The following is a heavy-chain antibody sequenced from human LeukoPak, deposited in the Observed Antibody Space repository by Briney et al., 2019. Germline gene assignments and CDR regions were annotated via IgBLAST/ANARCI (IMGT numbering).Heavy chain of an antibody. CDR2: IIPIFGTA. J-gene: IGHJ3*02. Sequence: SVKVTCKASGGTFSSYAISWVRQAPGQGLEWMGGIIPIFGTANYAQKFQGRVTITADESTSTAYMELSSLRSEDTAVYYCARAKDIVVVPAAISAFDIWGQGTMVTVSS. V-gene: IGHV1-69*13. CDR3: ARAKDIVVVPAAISAFDI. D-gene: IGHD2-2*02. CDR1: GGTFSSYA.